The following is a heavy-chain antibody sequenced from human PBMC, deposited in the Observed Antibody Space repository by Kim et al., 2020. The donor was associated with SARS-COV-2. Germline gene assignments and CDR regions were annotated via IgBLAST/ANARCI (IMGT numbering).Heavy chain of an antibody. CDR2: T. V-gene: IGHV1-2*02. J-gene: IGHJ5*02. Sequence: TNYAQKFQGGVTMTRDTSISAAYMELSRLGSDDTAVYYCASAAAVLYWFDPWGQGTLVTVSS. D-gene: IGHD6-25*01. CDR3: ASAAAVLYWFDP.